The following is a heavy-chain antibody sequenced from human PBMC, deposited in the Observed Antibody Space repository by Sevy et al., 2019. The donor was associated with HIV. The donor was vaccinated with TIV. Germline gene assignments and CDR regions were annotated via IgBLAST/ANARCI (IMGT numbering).Heavy chain of an antibody. Sequence: GGSLRLSCAASGFAFSRNTMHWARQAPGKGLEWVALISYDGTNKYYADSVKGRFTISRDNSKNTLYLQMNSLRAEDTAVYYCAKDGGAVAPGTFDLWGQWTMVTVSS. CDR2: ISYDGTNK. CDR3: AKDGGAVAPGTFDL. V-gene: IGHV3-30-3*01. CDR1: GFAFSRNT. J-gene: IGHJ3*01. D-gene: IGHD3-16*01.